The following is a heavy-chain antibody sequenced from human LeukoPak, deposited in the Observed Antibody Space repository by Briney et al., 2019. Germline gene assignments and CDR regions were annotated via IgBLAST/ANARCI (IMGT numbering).Heavy chain of an antibody. CDR1: GVSFRGYY. CDR3: AARAGYSSDRYSPPSYYFDY. D-gene: IGHD6-25*01. Sequence: SETLSLTCVVSGVSFRGYYWSWIRQPPGKGLEWIGEISHRGRATYNPSLKSRVTMSIDTSKKHFSLNVKSVTAADTAFYYCAARAGYSSDRYSPPSYYFDYWGQGTLATVSP. J-gene: IGHJ4*02. V-gene: IGHV4-34*01. CDR2: ISHRGRA.